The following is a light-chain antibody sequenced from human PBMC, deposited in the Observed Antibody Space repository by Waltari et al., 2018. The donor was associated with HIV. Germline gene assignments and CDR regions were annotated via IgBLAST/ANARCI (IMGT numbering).Light chain of an antibody. V-gene: IGLV2-14*01. Sequence: QSALTQPASMSGSPGQSITISCTGTSSDVGGYNYVSWYQQHPGKAPKVIIYEVTHRPSGVSNRFSGSKSGNTASLTISGLQAEDEADYYCSSYTSSRLYVFGPGTKVTVL. CDR2: EVT. CDR3: SSYTSSRLYV. CDR1: SSDVGGYNY. J-gene: IGLJ1*01.